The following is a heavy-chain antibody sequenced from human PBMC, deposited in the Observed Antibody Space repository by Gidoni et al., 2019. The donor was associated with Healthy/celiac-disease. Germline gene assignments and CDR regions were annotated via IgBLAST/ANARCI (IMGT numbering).Heavy chain of an antibody. CDR3: ARDRSSNYYFDY. CDR1: GFTFSSYA. V-gene: IGHV3-30-3*01. Sequence: QVQLVESGGGVVQPVRSLRLSCSASGFTFSSYAMHWVRPAPGKGLDWVAVISYDGSNKYYADSVKGRFTISRDNSKNTLYLQMNSLRAEDTAVYYCARDRSSNYYFDYWGQGTLVTVSS. CDR2: ISYDGSNK. D-gene: IGHD4-4*01. J-gene: IGHJ4*02.